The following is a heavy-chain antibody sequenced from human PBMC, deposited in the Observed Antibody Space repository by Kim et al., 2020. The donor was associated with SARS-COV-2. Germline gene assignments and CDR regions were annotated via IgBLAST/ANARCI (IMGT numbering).Heavy chain of an antibody. J-gene: IGHJ4*02. V-gene: IGHV3-53*01. CDR2: IYSGGST. CDR1: GFTVSSNY. Sequence: GGSLRLSCAASGFTVSSNYMSWVRQAPGKGLEWVSVIYSGGSTYYADSVKGRFTISRDNSKNTLYLQMNSLRAEDTAVYYCARDNGLAGWLQFAPPLWGQGTLVTVSS. CDR3: ARDNGLAGWLQFAPPL. D-gene: IGHD5-12*01.